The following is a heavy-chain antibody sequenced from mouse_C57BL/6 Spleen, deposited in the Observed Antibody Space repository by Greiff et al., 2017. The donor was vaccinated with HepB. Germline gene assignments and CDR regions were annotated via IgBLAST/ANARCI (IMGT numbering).Heavy chain of an antibody. CDR1: GYTFTSYW. J-gene: IGHJ3*01. CDR3: ARGGNLDEAWFAY. CDR2: IYPSDSET. V-gene: IGHV1-61*01. Sequence: QVQLQQSGAELVRPGSSVKLSCKASGYTFTSYWMDWVKQRPGQGLEWIGNIYPSDSETHYNQKFKDKATLTVDKSSSTAYMQLSSLTSEDSAVYYCARGGNLDEAWFAYWGQGTLVTVSA.